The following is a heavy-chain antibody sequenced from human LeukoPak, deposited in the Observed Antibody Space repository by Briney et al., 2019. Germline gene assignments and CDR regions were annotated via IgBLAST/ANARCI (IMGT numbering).Heavy chain of an antibody. V-gene: IGHV3-13*01. CDR1: GFTFSSYD. J-gene: IGHJ5*02. CDR3: ARGLPGGDSTRGGYNWFDP. CDR2: IGTAGDT. D-gene: IGHD2-21*02. Sequence: GGSLRLSCASSGFTFSSYDMHWVRQATGKGLEWVSAIGTAGDTYYPGSVKGRFTISRENAKNSLYLQMNSLRAGDTAVYYCARGLPGGDSTRGGYNWFDPWGQGTLVTVSS.